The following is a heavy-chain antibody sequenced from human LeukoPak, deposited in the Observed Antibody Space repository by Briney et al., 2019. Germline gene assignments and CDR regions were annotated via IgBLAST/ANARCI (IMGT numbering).Heavy chain of an antibody. CDR2: IYYSGST. Sequence: SETLSLTCTVSGGSISSYYWSWIRQPPGKGLEWIGYIYYSGSTNYNPSLKSRVTISVDTSKNQFSLKLSSVTAADTAVYYCARFISISSFDYWGQGTLVTVSS. CDR3: ARFISISSFDY. D-gene: IGHD6-6*01. CDR1: GGSISSYY. V-gene: IGHV4-59*01. J-gene: IGHJ4*02.